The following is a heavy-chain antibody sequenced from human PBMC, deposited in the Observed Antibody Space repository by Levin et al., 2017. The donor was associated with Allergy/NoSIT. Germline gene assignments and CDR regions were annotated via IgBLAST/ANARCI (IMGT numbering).Heavy chain of an antibody. CDR2: INQDGTEK. V-gene: IGHV3-7*03. CDR1: IFTFSSYW. D-gene: IGHD4/OR15-4a*01. J-gene: IGHJ5*02. Sequence: GGSLRLSCAASIFTFSSYWMTWVRQAPGKGLEWVANINQDGTEKYYVDSVRGRFTISRDNAKNSVSLQMTILRAEDTVVYYWARDGALTNRPYGANRFALWGQETVVSV. CDR3: ARDGALTNRPYGANRFAL.